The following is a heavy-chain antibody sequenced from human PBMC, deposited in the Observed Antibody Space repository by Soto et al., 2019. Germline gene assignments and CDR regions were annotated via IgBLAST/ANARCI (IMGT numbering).Heavy chain of an antibody. J-gene: IGHJ6*02. D-gene: IGHD4-17*01. CDR2: TYYRSKWYN. CDR1: GDSVSSNSAA. Sequence: SQTLSLTCAISGDSVSSNSAAWNWTRQSPSRGLEWLGRTYYRSKWYNDYAVSVKSRITINPDTSKNQFSLQLNSVTPEDTAVYYCARDYGDYGYYYYGMDVWGQGTTVTVSS. V-gene: IGHV6-1*01. CDR3: ARDYGDYGYYYYGMDV.